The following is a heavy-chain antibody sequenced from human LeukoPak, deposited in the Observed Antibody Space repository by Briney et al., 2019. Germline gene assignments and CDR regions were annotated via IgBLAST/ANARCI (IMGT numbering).Heavy chain of an antibody. V-gene: IGHV3-7*03. D-gene: IGHD3-10*01. Sequence: QSGGSLRLSCAASGFTFSSYWMSWVRQAPGKGLEWVANINKDGGEKYYVDSVKGRFTISRDNSKNTLYLQMNSLRAEDTAVYYCAKDFKPFYYGSGSYYGEPNWFDPWGQGTLVTVSS. CDR1: GFTFSSYW. J-gene: IGHJ5*02. CDR2: INKDGGEK. CDR3: AKDFKPFYYGSGSYYGEPNWFDP.